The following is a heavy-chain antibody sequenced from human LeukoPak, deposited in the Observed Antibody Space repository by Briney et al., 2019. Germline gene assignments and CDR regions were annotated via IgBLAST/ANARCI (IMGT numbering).Heavy chain of an antibody. J-gene: IGHJ4*02. CDR3: ARVRYFDWLALDY. D-gene: IGHD3-9*01. Sequence: SETLSLTCTVSGYSISSGYYWAWIRQPPGKGLEWIGSIYHSGSTYYNPSLKSRVTISVDTSKNQISLKLSSVTAADTALYYCARVRYFDWLALDYWGQGTLVTVSS. CDR1: GYSISSGYY. CDR2: IYHSGST. V-gene: IGHV4-38-2*02.